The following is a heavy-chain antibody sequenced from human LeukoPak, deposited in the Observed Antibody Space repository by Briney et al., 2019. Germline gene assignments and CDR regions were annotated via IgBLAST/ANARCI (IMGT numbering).Heavy chain of an antibody. Sequence: PSETLSLTCTVSGGSISSYYWSWLRQPPGKGLEWIGYIYYSGTTNYNPSLKSRVTISVDTSKNQFSLKLSSVTAADTAVYYCARGVYIAAAQYGYWGQGTLDTVSS. V-gene: IGHV4-59*01. CDR2: IYYSGTT. D-gene: IGHD6-13*01. J-gene: IGHJ4*02. CDR3: ARGVYIAAAQYGY. CDR1: GGSISSYY.